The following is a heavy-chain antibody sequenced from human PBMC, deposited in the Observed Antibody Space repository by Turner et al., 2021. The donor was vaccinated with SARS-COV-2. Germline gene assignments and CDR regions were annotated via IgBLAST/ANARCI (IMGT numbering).Heavy chain of an antibody. CDR3: AKGYSYDLDP. CDR2: SSGGGGST. Sequence: EVQLLESGGGLVQPGGSLRLSCAASGFTFSSYAMNWVRQAPGKGLEWVSASSGGGGSTFYADSVKGRFTISRDNSKNTLYLQMNSLRAEDTALYYCAKGYSYDLDPWGQGTLVTVSS. J-gene: IGHJ5*02. D-gene: IGHD5-18*01. CDR1: GFTFSSYA. V-gene: IGHV3-23*01.